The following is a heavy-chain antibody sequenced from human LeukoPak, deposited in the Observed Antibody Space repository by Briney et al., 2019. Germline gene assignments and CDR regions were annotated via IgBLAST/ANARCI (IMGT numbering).Heavy chain of an antibody. Sequence: GGSLRLSCAASGFTFSNAWMSWVRQAPGNGLEWLGRIKSKTDGGTTDYAAPVKGRFTISRDNSKNTLYLQMNSLRAEDTAVYYCARDHHYYDSSGYYGPGDYWGQGTLVTVSS. CDR2: IKSKTDGGTT. D-gene: IGHD3-22*01. CDR3: ARDHHYYDSSGYYGPGDY. V-gene: IGHV3-15*01. J-gene: IGHJ4*02. CDR1: GFTFSNAW.